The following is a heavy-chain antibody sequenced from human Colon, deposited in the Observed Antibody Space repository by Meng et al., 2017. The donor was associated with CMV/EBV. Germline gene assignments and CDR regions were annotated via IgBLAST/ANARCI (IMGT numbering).Heavy chain of an antibody. J-gene: IGHJ4*02. V-gene: IGHV3-30-3*01. CDR3: ARERTGYYSEC. Sequence: GGSLRLSCAASGFIFSHYAMHWVRQAPGKGLEWVAMIAYDGSRQFYADSVKGRFTISRDSSRDTLFLQMNSLRADDTAIYYCARERTGYYSECWGQGTLGTVSS. CDR2: IAYDGSRQ. D-gene: IGHD3-9*01. CDR1: GFIFSHYA.